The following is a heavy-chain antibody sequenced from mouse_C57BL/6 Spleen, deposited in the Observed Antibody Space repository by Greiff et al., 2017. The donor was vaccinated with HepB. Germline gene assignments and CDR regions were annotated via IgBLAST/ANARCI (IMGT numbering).Heavy chain of an antibody. CDR3: ARGNYYGSSYGDYFDY. J-gene: IGHJ2*01. CDR2: IHPNSGST. CDR1: GYTFTSYW. D-gene: IGHD1-1*01. Sequence: VQLQQPGAELVKPGASVKLSCKASGYTFTSYWMHWVKQRPGQGLEWIGMIHPNSGSTNYNEKFKSKATLTVDKSSSTAYMQLSSLTSEDSAVYYCARGNYYGSSYGDYFDYWGQGTTLTVSS. V-gene: IGHV1-64*01.